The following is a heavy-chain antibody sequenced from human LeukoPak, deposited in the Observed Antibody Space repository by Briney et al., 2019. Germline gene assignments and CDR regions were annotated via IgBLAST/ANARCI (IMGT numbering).Heavy chain of an antibody. V-gene: IGHV3-30-3*01. D-gene: IGHD4-23*01. CDR1: GFTFSSYA. J-gene: IGHJ4*02. CDR3: AKDVTTVVPYYFDY. Sequence: PGGSLRLSCAASGFTFSSYAMHWVRQAPGKGLEWVAVISYDGSNKYYADSVKGRFTISRDNSKNTLYLQMNSLRAEDTAVYYCAKDVTTVVPYYFDYWGQGTLVTVSS. CDR2: ISYDGSNK.